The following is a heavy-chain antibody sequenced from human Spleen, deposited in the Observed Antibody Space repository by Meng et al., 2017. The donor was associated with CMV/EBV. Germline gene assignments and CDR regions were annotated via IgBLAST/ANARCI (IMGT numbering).Heavy chain of an antibody. J-gene: IGHJ4*02. Sequence: GGSLRLSCAASGFTFSSYAMSWVRQAPGKGLEWVSVIYSGGSTDYADSVKGRFTISRDNSKNTLYLQMNSLRAEDTAVYYCARTYDSSGYYAPFDYWGQGTLVTVSS. CDR2: IYSGGST. CDR3: ARTYDSSGYYAPFDY. CDR1: GFTFSSYA. D-gene: IGHD3-22*01. V-gene: IGHV3-66*02.